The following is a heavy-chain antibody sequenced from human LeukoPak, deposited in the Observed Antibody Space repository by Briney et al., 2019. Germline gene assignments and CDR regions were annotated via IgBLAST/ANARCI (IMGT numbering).Heavy chain of an antibody. Sequence: SGGSLRLSCAASGFIFSGNYMRWVRQAPGKGLEWVSVIYSGGRAYYSDSVKGRFTISRDNSKNTLFLQMDSLRAEDTAVYYCARAPFRGYSTGWYRYFDYWGQGTLVTVSS. J-gene: IGHJ4*02. D-gene: IGHD6-19*01. CDR2: IYSGGRA. CDR1: GFIFSGNY. CDR3: ARAPFRGYSTGWYRYFDY. V-gene: IGHV3-66*01.